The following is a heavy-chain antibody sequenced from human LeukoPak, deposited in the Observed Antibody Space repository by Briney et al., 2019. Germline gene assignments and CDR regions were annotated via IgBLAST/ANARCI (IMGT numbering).Heavy chain of an antibody. CDR2: IIPIFSTA. V-gene: IGHV1-69*01. CDR3: ARDRRGSYSPAFEI. Sequence: SSVKVSCEASGGTFRSYAISWVRQAPGQGGEWRGGIIPIFSTAKYAQKFQGRVTITADESTSTAYMELSSLRSEDTAVYYCARDRRGSYSPAFEIWGQGTMVTVSS. D-gene: IGHD1-26*01. J-gene: IGHJ3*02. CDR1: GGTFRSYA.